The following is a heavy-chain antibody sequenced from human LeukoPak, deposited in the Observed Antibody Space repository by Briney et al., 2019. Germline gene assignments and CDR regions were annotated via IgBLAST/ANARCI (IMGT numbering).Heavy chain of an antibody. V-gene: IGHV4-59*01. D-gene: IGHD1-7*01. Sequence: NPSETLSLTCTVSGGSIRSYYWSWIRQPPGKGLEWIGYISDSGSTDYKSSLKSRVSMSVDTSKNQFSLKLSSVTAADTAVYYCARDNWNYPTHFFDYWGRGTLVTVSS. CDR1: GGSIRSYY. J-gene: IGHJ4*02. CDR2: ISDSGST. CDR3: ARDNWNYPTHFFDY.